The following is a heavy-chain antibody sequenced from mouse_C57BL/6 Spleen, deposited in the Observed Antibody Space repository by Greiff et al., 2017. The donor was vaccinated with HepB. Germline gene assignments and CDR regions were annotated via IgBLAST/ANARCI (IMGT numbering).Heavy chain of an antibody. CDR2: IWSGGST. J-gene: IGHJ2*01. D-gene: IGHD1-1*01. Sequence: QVQLQQSGPGLVQPSQSLSITCTVSGFSLTSYGVHWVRQSPGKGLEWLGVIWSGGSTDSNAAFISRLSISKDNSKSQVFFKMNSLQADDTAIYYCARDPDYYGSRGYFDYWGQGTTLTVSS. CDR1: GFSLTSYG. V-gene: IGHV2-2*01. CDR3: ARDPDYYGSRGYFDY.